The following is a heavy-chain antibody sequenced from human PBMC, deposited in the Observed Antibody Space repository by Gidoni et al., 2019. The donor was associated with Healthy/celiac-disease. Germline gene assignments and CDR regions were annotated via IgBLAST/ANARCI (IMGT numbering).Heavy chain of an antibody. D-gene: IGHD6-19*01. CDR1: GSTFSSYW. Sequence: EGQPAESGGGLVQLGGTLRLSGEGSGSTFSSYWLTWFRQAPGRVLVWVASITRDGSEQYFVDSVKGRFTISRDNAKNSVYLQMNVLRAEDTAVYYCARAIAVAESYWGQGTLVTVSS. CDR3: ARAIAVAESY. J-gene: IGHJ4*02. CDR2: ITRDGSEQ. V-gene: IGHV3-7*03.